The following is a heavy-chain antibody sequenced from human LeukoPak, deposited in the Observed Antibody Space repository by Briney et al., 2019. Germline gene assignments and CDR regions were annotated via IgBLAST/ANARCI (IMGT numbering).Heavy chain of an antibody. Sequence: GGSLRLSCAASGFTFSSYIMNWVRQAPGKGLEWVPSITSSSSYIYYADSVKGRFTISRDNAKNSLYLQMNSLRAEDTAVYYCARVYGGWDYYYAMDVWGQGTTVTVSS. D-gene: IGHD6-19*01. CDR1: GFTFSSYI. CDR3: ARVYGGWDYYYAMDV. CDR2: ITSSSSYI. V-gene: IGHV3-21*01. J-gene: IGHJ6*02.